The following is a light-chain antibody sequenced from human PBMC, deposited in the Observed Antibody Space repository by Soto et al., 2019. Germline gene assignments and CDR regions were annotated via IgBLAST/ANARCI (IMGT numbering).Light chain of an antibody. CDR3: QQYNSYSQT. CDR1: QSVYITY. Sequence: EIVMTQSPATLSVSPGERATLSCRASQSVYITYLAWYQQKPGQAPRLLIYGASSRATGIPDRFSGSGSGTEFTLTISSLQPDDFATYYCQQYNSYSQTFGQGTKVDI. J-gene: IGKJ1*01. V-gene: IGKV3D-15*01. CDR2: GAS.